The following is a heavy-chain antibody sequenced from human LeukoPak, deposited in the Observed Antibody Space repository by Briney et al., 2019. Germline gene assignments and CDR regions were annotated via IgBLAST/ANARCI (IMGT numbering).Heavy chain of an antibody. D-gene: IGHD3-3*01. Sequence: SETLSLTCTVSGGSISSHYWSWIRQPPGKGLEWTGYIYYSGSTNYNPSLKSRVTISVDTSKNQFSLKLSSVTAADTAVYYCARLRFLEWLFHDAFDIWGQGTMVTVSS. J-gene: IGHJ3*02. CDR1: GGSISSHY. CDR3: ARLRFLEWLFHDAFDI. V-gene: IGHV4-59*11. CDR2: IYYSGST.